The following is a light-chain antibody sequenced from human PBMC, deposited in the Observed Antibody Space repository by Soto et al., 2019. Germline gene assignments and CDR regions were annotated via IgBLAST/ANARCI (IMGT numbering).Light chain of an antibody. J-gene: IGKJ3*01. Sequence: DIQMTQSPTSVSASVGDRVTIACRASQDINRWLAWYQQKPGRAPQLLVYATSNLQRGVPSRFSGSGSGTDFTITISSLQPEDFATYYCQQANSFPFTFGPGTKVDIK. CDR3: QQANSFPFT. V-gene: IGKV1-12*01. CDR1: QDINRW. CDR2: ATS.